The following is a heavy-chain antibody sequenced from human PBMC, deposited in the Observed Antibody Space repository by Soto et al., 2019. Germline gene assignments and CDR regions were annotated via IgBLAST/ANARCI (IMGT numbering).Heavy chain of an antibody. CDR2: IDPSGGKT. V-gene: IGHV1-46*01. D-gene: IGHD5-18*01. CDR1: GYTFTRDQ. J-gene: IGHJ5*02. CDR3: ARVMRSLLSITALDT. Sequence: ASVKVSCKASGYTFTRDQIHWVRQAPGQGLEWMGMIDPSGGKTNYAQKFQGRVTMTRDTSTSTVYMTLSSLRSEDTAIYFCARVMRSLLSITALDTWGQGTLVTVSS.